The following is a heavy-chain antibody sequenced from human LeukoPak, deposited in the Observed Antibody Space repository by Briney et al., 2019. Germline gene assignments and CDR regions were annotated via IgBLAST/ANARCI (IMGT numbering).Heavy chain of an antibody. CDR1: GFTFSSYW. Sequence: PGGSLRLSCAASGFTFSSYWMSWVRQAPGKGLEWVANIKQDGSEKYYVDSVKGRFTISRDNAKNSLYLQTNSLRAEDTAVYYCARGYDFWSGYCSNWFDPWGQGTLVTVSS. D-gene: IGHD3-3*01. V-gene: IGHV3-7*04. CDR2: IKQDGSEK. CDR3: ARGYDFWSGYCSNWFDP. J-gene: IGHJ5*02.